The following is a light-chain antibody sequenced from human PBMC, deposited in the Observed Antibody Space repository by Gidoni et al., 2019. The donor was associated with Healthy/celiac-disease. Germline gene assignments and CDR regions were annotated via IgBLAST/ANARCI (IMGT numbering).Light chain of an antibody. Sequence: QSALTQPASVSGSPGQSITISCTGTSSDVGGYDYVSWYQQHPGKVPKLLIYDVTNRPSGVSNRFSGSKSGNTASLAISGLRAEDEAHYYCNSYTSTSTWVFGGGT. V-gene: IGLV2-14*01. CDR2: DVT. CDR3: NSYTSTSTWV. CDR1: SSDVGGYDY. J-gene: IGLJ3*02.